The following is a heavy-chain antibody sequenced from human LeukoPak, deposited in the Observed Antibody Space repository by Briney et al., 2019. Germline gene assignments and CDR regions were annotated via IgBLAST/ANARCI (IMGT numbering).Heavy chain of an antibody. D-gene: IGHD6-19*01. CDR2: ISSSSNYI. V-gene: IGHV3-21*01. CDR1: GFTFSSYS. CDR3: ALINSYDTGWYDY. Sequence: RAGGSLRLSCAASGFTFSSYSMNWVRQAPGKGLEWVSSISSSSNYIYYADSVKGRFTISRDNAKNSLYLQMNSLRAEDTAVYYCALINSYDTGWYDYWGQGTLVTASS. J-gene: IGHJ4*02.